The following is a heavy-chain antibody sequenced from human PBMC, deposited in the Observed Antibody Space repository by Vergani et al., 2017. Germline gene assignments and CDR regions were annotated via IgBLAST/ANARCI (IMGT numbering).Heavy chain of an antibody. Sequence: QVQLVQSGAEVKKSGASVKVSCKASGYTFTRHYMHWVRQAPGQGLEWMGIINPTGGSTSYAQKFQGRVTMTRDTSISTVYMELSRLRSDDTAVYYCARERVVGFDYWGQGTLVTVSS. CDR3: ARERVVGFDY. D-gene: IGHD2-21*01. CDR2: INPTGGST. CDR1: GYTFTRHY. V-gene: IGHV1-46*01. J-gene: IGHJ4*02.